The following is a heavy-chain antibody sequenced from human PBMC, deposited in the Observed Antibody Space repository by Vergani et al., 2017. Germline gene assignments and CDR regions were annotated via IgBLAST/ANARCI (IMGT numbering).Heavy chain of an antibody. CDR2: IIPIFGTA. Sequence: QVQLLQSGSELKKPGASVRISCEASGYTFTNYPLIWVRQAPGQGLEWMGGIIPIFGTANYAQKFQGRVTITADESTSTAYMELSSLRSEDTAVYYCARDTSSGAFDIWGQGTMVTVSS. J-gene: IGHJ3*02. CDR1: GYTFTNYP. D-gene: IGHD2-15*01. CDR3: ARDTSSGAFDI. V-gene: IGHV1-69*01.